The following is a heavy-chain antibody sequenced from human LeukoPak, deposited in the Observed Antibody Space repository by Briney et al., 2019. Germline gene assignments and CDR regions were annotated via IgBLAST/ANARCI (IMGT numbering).Heavy chain of an antibody. CDR1: GFTFSSYS. J-gene: IGHJ4*02. V-gene: IGHV3-48*02. Sequence: GGSLRLSCAASGFTFSSYSMNWVRQAPGKGLEWVSYISSSSSTIYYADSVKGRFTISRDNAENSLYLQMNSLRDEDTAVYYCARASMVRGVITQFDYWGQGTLVTVSS. CDR2: ISSSSSTI. CDR3: ARASMVRGVITQFDY. D-gene: IGHD3-10*01.